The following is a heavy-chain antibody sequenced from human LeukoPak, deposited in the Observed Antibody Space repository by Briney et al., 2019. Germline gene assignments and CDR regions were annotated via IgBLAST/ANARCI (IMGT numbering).Heavy chain of an antibody. V-gene: IGHV3-23*01. Sequence: PGGSLRLSCAASGFTFSSYAMTWVRQAPGKGLEWVSTISATGTSTYYADSVRGRLTISRDNSKNTLYLQMSSLRAEDTAVYSCAKDSGTYYKALDYWGQGTLVTVSS. CDR2: ISATGTST. D-gene: IGHD1-26*01. CDR3: AKDSGTYYKALDY. CDR1: GFTFSSYA. J-gene: IGHJ4*02.